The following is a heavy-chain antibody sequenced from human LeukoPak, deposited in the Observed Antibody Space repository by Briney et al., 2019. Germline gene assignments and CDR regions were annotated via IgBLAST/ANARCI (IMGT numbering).Heavy chain of an antibody. V-gene: IGHV3-53*01. CDR2: ISGGGST. CDR3: AREVGSGSYLAHAFDI. J-gene: IGHJ3*02. D-gene: IGHD1-26*01. CDR1: GFTVSTNY. Sequence: PGGSMRLSCAASGFTVSTNYMSWVRQAPGKGLEWVSVISGGGSTNYADSVKGRFTISRDNSKNTLYLQMNSLRAEDTAVYYCAREVGSGSYLAHAFDIWGQGGTVGVSS.